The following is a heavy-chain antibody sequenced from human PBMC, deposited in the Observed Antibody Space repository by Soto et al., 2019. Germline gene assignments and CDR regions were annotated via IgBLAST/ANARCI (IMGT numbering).Heavy chain of an antibody. Sequence: SETLSLTCTVSGGSISSSIYYWGWIRQPPGKGLEWIGSIYYSGSTYYNPSLKSRVTISVDTSKNQFSLKLSSVTAADTAVYYCARHGGDPNYYYGMDVWGQGTTVTVSS. CDR1: GGSISSSIYY. J-gene: IGHJ6*02. V-gene: IGHV4-39*01. CDR3: ARHGGDPNYYYGMDV. CDR2: IYYSGST.